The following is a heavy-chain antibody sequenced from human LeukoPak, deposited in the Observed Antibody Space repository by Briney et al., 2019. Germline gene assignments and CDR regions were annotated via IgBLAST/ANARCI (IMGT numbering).Heavy chain of an antibody. J-gene: IGHJ4*02. Sequence: GGSLRLSCEASGFTFSSYWMNWVRHGPGKGLVWLSRINSDGTITTYADSVKGRFTISRDNAKNTVYLQMNSLRAEDTAVYYCATIAAAGIDYWGQGTLVTVSS. CDR1: GFTFSSYW. V-gene: IGHV3-74*01. CDR2: INSDGTIT. CDR3: ATIAAAGIDY. D-gene: IGHD6-13*01.